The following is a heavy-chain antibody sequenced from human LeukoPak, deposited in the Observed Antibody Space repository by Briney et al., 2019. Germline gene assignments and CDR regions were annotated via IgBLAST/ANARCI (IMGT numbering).Heavy chain of an antibody. CDR3: ARGYSYGYY. D-gene: IGHD5-18*01. V-gene: IGHV4-34*01. CDR1: GGSFSGYY. J-gene: IGHJ4*02. Sequence: SETLSLTCAVYGGSFSGYYWSWIRQPPGKGPEWIGGINHSGSTNYNPSLKSRVTISVDTSKNQFSLKLSSVTAADTAVYYCARGYSYGYYWGQGTLVTVSS. CDR2: INHSGST.